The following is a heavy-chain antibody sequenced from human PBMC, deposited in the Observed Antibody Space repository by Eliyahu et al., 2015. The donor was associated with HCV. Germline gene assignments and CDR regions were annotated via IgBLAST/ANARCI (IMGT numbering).Heavy chain of an antibody. CDR2: IYYXGST. CDR1: GGSXSSYY. V-gene: IGHV4-59*12. Sequence: QVQLQESGPGLVKPSETLSLTCTVSGGSXSSYYWSXIRQPPGKGXEWIGYIYYXGSTNYNPSLKSRVTISVDTSKNQFXLKLSSVTAADTAVYYCARGGPWNSGSYYFDYWGQGTLVTVSS. J-gene: IGHJ4*02. CDR3: ARGGPWNSGSYYFDY. D-gene: IGHD1-26*01.